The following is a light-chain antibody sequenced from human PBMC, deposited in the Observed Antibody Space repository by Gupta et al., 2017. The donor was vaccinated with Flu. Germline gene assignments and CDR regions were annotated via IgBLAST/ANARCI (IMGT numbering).Light chain of an antibody. CDR1: SANSGCNT. V-gene: IGLV1-44*01. Sequence: QSVLTQPSSCSGVPGQRVTSSCAGSSANSGCNTVNWYQQRPGTAPKLLMYSNNQRRSGVPDRFSGSKSGNSASLAISGLLAEDEADYYCAALDDTRNGVVFGGGTKLTVL. J-gene: IGLJ2*01. CDR2: SNN. CDR3: AALDDTRNGVV.